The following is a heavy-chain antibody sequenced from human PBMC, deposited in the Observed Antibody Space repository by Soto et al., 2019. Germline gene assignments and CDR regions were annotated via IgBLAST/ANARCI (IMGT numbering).Heavy chain of an antibody. J-gene: IGHJ6*02. CDR1: GGSFSGYY. CDR2: INSSGST. V-gene: IGHV4-34*01. Sequence: PSETLSLTCAVYGGSFSGYYWSWIRQPPGKGLEWVGEINSSGSTNYNPSLKSRVTISVDTSKNQFSLKLSSVTAADTAVYYCARGGLMITFGGVIVASYYYYGMDVWGQGTTVTVSS. D-gene: IGHD3-16*02. CDR3: ARGGLMITFGGVIVASYYYYGMDV.